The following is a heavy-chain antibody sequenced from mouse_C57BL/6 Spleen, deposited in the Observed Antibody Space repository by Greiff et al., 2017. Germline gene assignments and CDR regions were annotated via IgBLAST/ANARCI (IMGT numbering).Heavy chain of an antibody. J-gene: IGHJ4*01. CDR2: IYPGSGST. V-gene: IGHV1-55*01. D-gene: IGHD2-9*01. Sequence: QVKLQQPGAELVKPGASVKMSCKASGYTFTSYWITWVKQRPGQGLEWIGDIYPGSGSTNYNEKFKSKATLTVDTSSSTAYMQLSSLTSEDSAVYYCSRFSYYGYDSAMDYWGQGTSVTVAS. CDR3: SRFSYYGYDSAMDY. CDR1: GYTFTSYW.